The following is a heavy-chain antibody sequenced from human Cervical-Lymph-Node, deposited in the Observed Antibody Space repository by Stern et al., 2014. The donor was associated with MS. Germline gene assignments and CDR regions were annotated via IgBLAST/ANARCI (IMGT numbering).Heavy chain of an antibody. CDR3: ARDVGMDS. V-gene: IGHV4-59*01. CDR2: IYHSGGA. J-gene: IGHJ5*01. CDR1: GVSISTSY. D-gene: IGHD6-13*01. Sequence: QLQLQESGPGLVKPSETLSLTCTVSGVSISTSYWSWIRQPPGKGLEWLGYIYHSGGATYTPTLKSRVAMSVDTSKSQFSLQLSSVTAADTAVYYCARDVGMDSWGQGTLVTVSS.